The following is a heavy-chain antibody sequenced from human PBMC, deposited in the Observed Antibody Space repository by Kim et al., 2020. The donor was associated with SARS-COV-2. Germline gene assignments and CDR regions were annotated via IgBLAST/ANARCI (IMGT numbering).Heavy chain of an antibody. Sequence: GGSLRLSCAASGFTFDDYAMHWVRQAPGKGLEWVSGISWNSGSIGYADSVKGRFTISRDNAKNSLYLQMNSLRAEDTALYYCAKDMVRGAVAGIFVYWGQGTLVTVSS. V-gene: IGHV3-9*01. CDR2: ISWNSGSI. J-gene: IGHJ4*02. CDR3: AKDMVRGAVAGIFVY. D-gene: IGHD6-19*01. CDR1: GFTFDDYA.